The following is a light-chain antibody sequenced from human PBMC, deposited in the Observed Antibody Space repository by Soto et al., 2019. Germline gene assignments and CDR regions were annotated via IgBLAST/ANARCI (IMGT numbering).Light chain of an antibody. CDR3: QQYGSSPRT. Sequence: EIVLTQSPATLSSSPGERATLSCRASQYVGTRLAWYQHKPGQAPRLLIYYTSNRATGIPDRFSGSGSGTDFSLTISRLEAEDFAVYYCQQYGSSPRTFGQGTKVDIK. CDR1: QYVGTR. CDR2: YTS. V-gene: IGKV3-20*01. J-gene: IGKJ1*01.